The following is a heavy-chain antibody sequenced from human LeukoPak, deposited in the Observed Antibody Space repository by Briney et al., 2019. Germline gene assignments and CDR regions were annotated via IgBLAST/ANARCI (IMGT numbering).Heavy chain of an antibody. CDR3: ARETGGSGSYLYNWFDP. Sequence: SVKVSCRASGGSFSSYAISWVRQAPGQGLEWMGRIIPILGIANYAQKFQGRVTITADKSTSTAYMELSSLRSEDTAVYYCARETGGSGSYLYNWFDPWGQGTLVTVSS. D-gene: IGHD3-10*01. J-gene: IGHJ5*02. CDR2: IIPILGIA. CDR1: GGSFSSYA. V-gene: IGHV1-69*04.